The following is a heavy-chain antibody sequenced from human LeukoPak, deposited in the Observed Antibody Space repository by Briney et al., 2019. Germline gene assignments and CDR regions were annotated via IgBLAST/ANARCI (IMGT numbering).Heavy chain of an antibody. J-gene: IGHJ6*03. D-gene: IGHD5-12*01. Sequence: SETLSLTCTVSGGSISSSSYYWGWIRQPPGKGLEWIGSIYYSGSTNYNPSLKSRVTISVDTSKNQFSLKLSSVTAADTAVYYCARDGYDYRYYYYYMDVWGKGTTVTVSS. CDR1: GGSISSSSYY. V-gene: IGHV4-39*07. CDR2: IYYSGST. CDR3: ARDGYDYRYYYYYMDV.